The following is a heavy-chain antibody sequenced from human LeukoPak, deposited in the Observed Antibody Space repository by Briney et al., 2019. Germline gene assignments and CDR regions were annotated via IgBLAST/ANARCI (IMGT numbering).Heavy chain of an antibody. D-gene: IGHD6-13*01. CDR2: MSGTTGSA. V-gene: IGHV3-23*01. J-gene: IGHJ4*02. CDR3: VKGHTNSWYGSHPFDY. CDR1: GFTFSNAW. Sequence: PGGSLRLSCAASGFTFSNAWMSWVRQVPGKGLEWASGMSGTTGSAYYADSVKGRFIISRDNSKNTVYLQMNSLRAEDTAVYYCVKGHTNSWYGSHPFDYWGQGTLVTVSS.